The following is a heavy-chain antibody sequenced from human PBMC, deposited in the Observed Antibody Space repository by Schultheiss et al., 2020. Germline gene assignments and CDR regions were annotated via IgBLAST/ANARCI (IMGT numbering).Heavy chain of an antibody. D-gene: IGHD6-6*01. CDR2: ISSSSSTI. CDR3: ARARGSSSYAFDI. J-gene: IGHJ3*02. CDR1: GFTFSSYW. V-gene: IGHV3-48*01. Sequence: GGSLRLSCAASGFTFSSYWMHWVRQAPGKGLVWVSSISSSSSTIYYADSVKGRFTISRDNAKNSLYLQMNSLRAEDTAVYYCARARGSSSYAFDIWGQGTMVTVSS.